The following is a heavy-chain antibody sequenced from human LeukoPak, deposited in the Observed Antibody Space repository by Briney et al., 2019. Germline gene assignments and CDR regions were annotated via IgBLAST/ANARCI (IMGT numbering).Heavy chain of an antibody. CDR2: IYYSGTT. V-gene: IGHV4-39*07. D-gene: IGHD1-26*01. Sequence: NPSETLSLTCTVSGGSISSSSYYWGWIRQPPGKGLEWIGSIYYSGTTYYNPSLKSRVTISVDTSKNQFSLKLSSVTAADTAVYYCATTTIRLGYWGQGTLVTVSS. CDR3: ATTTIRLGY. J-gene: IGHJ4*02. CDR1: GGSISSSSYY.